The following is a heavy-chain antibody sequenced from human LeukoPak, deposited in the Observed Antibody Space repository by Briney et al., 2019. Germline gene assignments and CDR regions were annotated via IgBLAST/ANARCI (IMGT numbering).Heavy chain of an antibody. CDR2: IAYDGSRA. V-gene: IGHV3-33*01. J-gene: IGHJ4*02. CDR1: GFTFGGYG. Sequence: GGSLRLSCAGSGFTFGGYGMHWFRQTPGKGLEWVAVIAYDGSRAFYADSVKGRFTISRDNSKNTMSVQMDDLRAEDTAVYYCTRYNNDHFDYWGQGTLGTVSS. CDR3: TRYNNDHFDY. D-gene: IGHD1-14*01.